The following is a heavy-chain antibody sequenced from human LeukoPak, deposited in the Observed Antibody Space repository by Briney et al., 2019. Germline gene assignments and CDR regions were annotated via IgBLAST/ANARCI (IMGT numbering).Heavy chain of an antibody. CDR3: ARDHASSSGWFDP. CDR1: GYTFISYG. J-gene: IGHJ5*02. V-gene: IGHV1-18*01. D-gene: IGHD6-6*01. CDR2: ISSSSGKT. Sequence: ASVKVSCKASGYTFISYGISWVRRAPGQGLEWMGWISSSSGKTNSAQKFQGRVTMTTDTSTSTAYMELRSLRFDDTALYYCARDHASSSGWFDPWGQGTLVTVSS.